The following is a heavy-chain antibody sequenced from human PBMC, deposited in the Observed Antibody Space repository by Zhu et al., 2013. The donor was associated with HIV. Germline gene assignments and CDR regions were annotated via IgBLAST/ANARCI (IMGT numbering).Heavy chain of an antibody. CDR3: ARVISSSENWFDP. CDR2: ISGYNGNT. D-gene: IGHD3-3*02. CDR1: GYSFTSYG. J-gene: IGHJ5*02. Sequence: QAQLVQSGAEIKRPGASVKVSCKASGYSFTSYGFSWVRQAPGQGLEWMGWISGYNGNTKYAQKFQDRVTMTRDTSTSTAYMELRSLRYDDTAVYYCARVISSSENWFDPWGQGTQVTVSS. V-gene: IGHV1-18*04.